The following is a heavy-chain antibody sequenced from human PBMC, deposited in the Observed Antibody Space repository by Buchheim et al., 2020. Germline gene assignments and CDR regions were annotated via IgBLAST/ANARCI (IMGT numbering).Heavy chain of an antibody. D-gene: IGHD3-3*01. Sequence: QLQLQESGPGLVKPSETLSLTCTVSGDSISSSSYYWGWIRQPPGKGLEWIGSIYYSGSPYLNPSLKSRGTKYVDTSKNQFSPKLSSVTAADTAVYYCARHHGNYDFWSGYYHGNYFDYWGQGTL. CDR1: GDSISSSSYY. CDR3: ARHHGNYDFWSGYYHGNYFDY. V-gene: IGHV4-39*01. CDR2: IYYSGSP. J-gene: IGHJ4*02.